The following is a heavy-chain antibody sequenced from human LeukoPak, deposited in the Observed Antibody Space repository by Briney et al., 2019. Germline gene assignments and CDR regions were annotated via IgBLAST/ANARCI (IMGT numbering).Heavy chain of an antibody. CDR2: ISGSGGST. CDR1: GFTFSSYA. CDR3: ARDSLSYYGMDV. J-gene: IGHJ6*02. Sequence: QTGGSLRLSCAASGFTFSSYAMSWVRQAPGKGLEWVSAISGSGGSTYYADSVKGRFTISRDNSKNTLYLQMNSLRAEDTAVYYCARDSLSYYGMDVWGQGTTVTVSS. V-gene: IGHV3-23*01.